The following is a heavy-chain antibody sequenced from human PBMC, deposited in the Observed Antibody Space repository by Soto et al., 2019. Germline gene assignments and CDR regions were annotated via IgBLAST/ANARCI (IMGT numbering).Heavy chain of an antibody. CDR3: AKDLGGGDCNFDY. CDR1: GFTFSSYA. CDR2: ISGSGGST. D-gene: IGHD2-21*02. Sequence: SLRLSCAASGFTFSSYAMSWVRQAPGKGLEWVSAISGSGGSTYYADSVKGRFTISRDNSKNTLYLQMNSLRAEDTAVYYCAKDLGGGDCNFDYWGQGTLVTVSS. J-gene: IGHJ4*02. V-gene: IGHV3-23*01.